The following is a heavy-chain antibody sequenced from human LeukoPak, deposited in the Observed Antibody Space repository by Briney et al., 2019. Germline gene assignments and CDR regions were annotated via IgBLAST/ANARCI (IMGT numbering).Heavy chain of an antibody. Sequence: PGGSLRLSCAASGCTFSSYAMSWVRQAPGKGLEWVSAISGSGGSTYYADSVKGRFTISRDNSKNPLYLQMNSLRADHTAQYYCAKDLIGYCSGWTGFDYSRQGTLVTVSS. D-gene: IGHD6-19*01. CDR3: AKDLIGYCSGWTGFDY. CDR2: ISGSGGST. V-gene: IGHV3-23*01. CDR1: GCTFSSYA. J-gene: IGHJ4*02.